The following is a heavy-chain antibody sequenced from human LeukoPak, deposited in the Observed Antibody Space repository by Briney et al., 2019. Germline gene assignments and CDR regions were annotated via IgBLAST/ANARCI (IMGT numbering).Heavy chain of an antibody. J-gene: IGHJ3*02. CDR2: IYYSGST. Sequence: PSETLSLTCTVSGGSISSGGYYWSWVRQHPGKGLEWIGYIYYSGSTYYNPSLKSRVTISVDTSKNQFSLKLSSVTAADTAVYYCARDQGPATPEIWGQGTMVTVSS. V-gene: IGHV4-31*03. CDR1: GGSISSGGYY. CDR3: ARDQGPATPEI.